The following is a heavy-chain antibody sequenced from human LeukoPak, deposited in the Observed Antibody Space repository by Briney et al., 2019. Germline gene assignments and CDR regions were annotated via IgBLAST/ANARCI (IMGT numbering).Heavy chain of an antibody. Sequence: PGRSLRLSCAASGFTFDDYAMHWVRQAPGKGLEWVSGISWNSGSLGYADSVKGRFTISRDNAKNSLYLQMNSLRAEDTAVYYCASHERGDDYGDYHLGYWGQGTLVTVSS. CDR3: ASHERGDDYGDYHLGY. D-gene: IGHD4-17*01. J-gene: IGHJ4*02. CDR1: GFTFDDYA. V-gene: IGHV3-9*01. CDR2: ISWNSGSL.